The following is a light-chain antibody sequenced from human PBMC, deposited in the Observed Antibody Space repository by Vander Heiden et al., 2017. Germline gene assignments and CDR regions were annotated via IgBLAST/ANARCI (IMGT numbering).Light chain of an antibody. CDR3: MQDLQTPIT. J-gene: IGKJ5*01. V-gene: IGKV2-28*01. Sequence: TQSARSLIVTPGEPASISCRSSQSLLHSNGYNYLDWYLQKPGQSPQLLLYLGSNRASGLPDKFSDNGYGTDFTLKIRRLEANDVGLYYSMQDLQTPITFGQGTRMEIK. CDR1: QSLLHSNGYNY. CDR2: LGS.